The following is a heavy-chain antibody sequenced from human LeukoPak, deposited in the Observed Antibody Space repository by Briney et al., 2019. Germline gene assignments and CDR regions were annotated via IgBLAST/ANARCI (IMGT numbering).Heavy chain of an antibody. CDR2: INHSGST. V-gene: IGHV4-34*01. Sequence: PSETLSLTCAVYGGSFSGYYWSWIRQPPGKGLEWIGEINHSGSTNYNPSLKSRVTISVDTSKNQFSLKLSSVTAADTAVYYCAGDRLSRYYYDSSGYYDYWGQGTLVTVSS. D-gene: IGHD3-22*01. J-gene: IGHJ4*02. CDR3: AGDRLSRYYYDSSGYYDY. CDR1: GGSFSGYY.